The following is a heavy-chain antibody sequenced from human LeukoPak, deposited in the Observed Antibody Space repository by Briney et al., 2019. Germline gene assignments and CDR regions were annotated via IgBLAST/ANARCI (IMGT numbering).Heavy chain of an antibody. J-gene: IGHJ6*02. Sequence: PGRSLRLSCAASGFTFSSYGMHWVRQAPGKGLEWVAVISYDGSNKYYADSVKGRFTISRDNSKNTLYLQMNSLRAEDTAVYYCAKGKHCSSTSCSSKYYYGMDVWGQGTTVTVS. CDR1: GFTFSSYG. V-gene: IGHV3-30*18. CDR2: ISYDGSNK. CDR3: AKGKHCSSTSCSSKYYYGMDV. D-gene: IGHD2-2*01.